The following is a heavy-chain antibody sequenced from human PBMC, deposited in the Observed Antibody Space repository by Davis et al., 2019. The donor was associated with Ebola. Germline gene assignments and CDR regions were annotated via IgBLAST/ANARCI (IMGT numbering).Heavy chain of an antibody. V-gene: IGHV3-30*18. J-gene: IGHJ4*02. Sequence: GGSLRLSCAASGFTFSSYGMHWVRQAPGKGLERVAVISYDGSNKYYADSVKGRFTISRDNSKNTLYLQMNSLRAEDTAVYYCAKARQRVAGPFDYWGQGTLVTVSS. D-gene: IGHD6-19*01. CDR2: ISYDGSNK. CDR1: GFTFSSYG. CDR3: AKARQRVAGPFDY.